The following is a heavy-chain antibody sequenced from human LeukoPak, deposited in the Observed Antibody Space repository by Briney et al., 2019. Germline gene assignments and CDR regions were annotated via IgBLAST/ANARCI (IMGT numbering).Heavy chain of an antibody. V-gene: IGHV3-23*01. Sequence: LSLTCTVSGGSISSGDYYWRCVRQPPGRGLEWVSAIGGSGGSTYYADSVKGRVTISRDNSKNTVYLEMNSLRAEDTAVYYCAKEWTYGSGSYYNYWGQGTLVTVSS. J-gene: IGHJ4*02. CDR1: GGSISSGDYY. CDR3: AKEWTYGSGSYYNY. CDR2: IGGSGGST. D-gene: IGHD3-10*01.